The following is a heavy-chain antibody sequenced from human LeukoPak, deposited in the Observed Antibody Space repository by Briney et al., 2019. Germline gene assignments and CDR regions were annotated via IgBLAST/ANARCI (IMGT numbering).Heavy chain of an antibody. CDR3: ARLEYFDYGYAFDY. Sequence: SETLSHTCTVSGGSISSSSYYWGWIRQPPGKGLEWIGSIYYSGSTYYNPSLKSRVTISVDTSKNQFPLKLSSVAAADTAVYYCARLEYFDYGYAFDYWGQGTLVTVSS. CDR1: GGSISSSSYY. CDR2: IYYSGST. D-gene: IGHD3-9*01. J-gene: IGHJ4*02. V-gene: IGHV4-39*01.